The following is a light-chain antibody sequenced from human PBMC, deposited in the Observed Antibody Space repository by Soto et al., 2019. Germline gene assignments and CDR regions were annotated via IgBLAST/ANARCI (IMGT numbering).Light chain of an antibody. J-gene: IGKJ1*01. V-gene: IGKV1-5*01. CDR3: QQHNTYSRT. CDR1: QTINNR. CDR2: DAS. Sequence: DIQMTQAPSTLSASVGDRVTITCRASQTINNRLAWYQQKPGKAPKLLIYDASSLESGVQSRFSGSGSGTESTLTISSRQPDYLATYYCQQHNTYSRTFGQGTKVEIK.